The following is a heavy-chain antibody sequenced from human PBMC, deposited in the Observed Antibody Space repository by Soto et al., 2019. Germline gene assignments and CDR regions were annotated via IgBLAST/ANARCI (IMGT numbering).Heavy chain of an antibody. CDR1: GYTFTIYW. CDR2: IYPSDSDT. D-gene: IGHD4-17*01. J-gene: IGHJ4*02. Sequence: PGESLKISCQVSGYTFTIYWIGWVRQMPGKGLEWMGIIYPSDSDTRYSPSFQGQVTISADQSINTAYLQWDSLKASDTAIYYCARTANTVADNFDLWGQGTQVTVSS. V-gene: IGHV5-51*01. CDR3: ARTANTVADNFDL.